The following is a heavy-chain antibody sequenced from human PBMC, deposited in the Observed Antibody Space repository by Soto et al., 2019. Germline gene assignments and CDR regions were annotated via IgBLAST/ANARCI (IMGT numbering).Heavy chain of an antibody. D-gene: IGHD5-18*01. CDR1: GFSLSISGVG. J-gene: IGHJ4*02. Sequence: QITLKESGPTLVKPTQTLTLTCTFSGFSLSISGVGVGWIRQPPGKALEWLGIIYWDDDKRYRPSLRSRVTITKDTSKNQLVLTMTNMDPVDTATYYCAHLPWKQLWPRAPVVYWGQGTPVTVSS. CDR2: IYWDDDK. CDR3: AHLPWKQLWPRAPVVY. V-gene: IGHV2-5*02.